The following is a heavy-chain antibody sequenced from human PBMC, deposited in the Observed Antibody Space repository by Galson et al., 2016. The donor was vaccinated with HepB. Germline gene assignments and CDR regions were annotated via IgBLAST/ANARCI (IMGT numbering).Heavy chain of an antibody. Sequence: SLRLSCAASGFTFSSYGMHWVRQAPGKGLEWVAVMWFDGSNKYYADSVKGRFTISRDNSKNTLYLQMNSLRAEDTAVYYCARGSDYVWGSLSYFDYWGQGTLVTVSS. V-gene: IGHV3-33*01. CDR2: MWFDGSNK. CDR3: ARGSDYVWGSLSYFDY. J-gene: IGHJ4*02. D-gene: IGHD3-16*01. CDR1: GFTFSSYG.